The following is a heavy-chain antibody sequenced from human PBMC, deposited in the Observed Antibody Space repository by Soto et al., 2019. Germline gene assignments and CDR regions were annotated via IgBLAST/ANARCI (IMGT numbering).Heavy chain of an antibody. V-gene: IGHV3-33*01. Sequence: GGSLRLSCAASGFTFSSYGMHWVRQAPGKGLEWVAVIWYDGSNKYYADSVKGRFTISRDNSKNTLYLQMNSLRAEDTAVYYCARDASTIFGVVIPYNWFDPWGQGTLVTVSS. J-gene: IGHJ5*02. D-gene: IGHD3-3*01. CDR1: GFTFSSYG. CDR2: IWYDGSNK. CDR3: ARDASTIFGVVIPYNWFDP.